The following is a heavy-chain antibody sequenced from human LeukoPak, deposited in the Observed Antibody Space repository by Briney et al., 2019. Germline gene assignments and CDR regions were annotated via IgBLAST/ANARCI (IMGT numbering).Heavy chain of an antibody. J-gene: IGHJ4*02. V-gene: IGHV1-69*04. Sequence: ASVKVSCTASGGTFSSYTISWVRHAPGQGLEWMGRIIPILGIANYAQKFQGRVTITADKSTSTAYMELSSLRSEDTAVYYCARESGIVGATFFDYWGQGTLVTVSS. CDR3: ARESGIVGATFFDY. D-gene: IGHD1-26*01. CDR1: GGTFSSYT. CDR2: IIPILGIA.